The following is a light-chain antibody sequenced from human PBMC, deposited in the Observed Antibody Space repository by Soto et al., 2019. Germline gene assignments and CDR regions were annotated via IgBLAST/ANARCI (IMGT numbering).Light chain of an antibody. CDR2: GNS. CDR1: SSNIGAGYD. J-gene: IGLJ1*01. V-gene: IGLV1-40*01. CDR3: QSYDSSLSRSV. Sequence: QSVLTQPPSVSGAPGQRVTISCTGSSSNIGAGYDVHWYQQLPGTAPKLLIYGNSNRPSGVPDRFSGPKSGTSASLAITGLQAEDEADYYCQSYDSSLSRSVFGTGTKVTVL.